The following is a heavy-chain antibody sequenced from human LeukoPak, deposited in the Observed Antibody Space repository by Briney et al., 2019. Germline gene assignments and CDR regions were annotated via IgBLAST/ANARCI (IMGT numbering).Heavy chain of an antibody. CDR2: IYYSGST. CDR1: GGSISSSSYY. J-gene: IGHJ4*02. Sequence: DPSETLSLTCTVSGGSISSSSYYWGWIRQPPGKGLEWIGSIYYSGSTYYNPSLKSRVTISVDTSKNQLSLKLSSVTAADTAVYYCGTVTKKYYFDYWGQGTLVTVSS. CDR3: GTVTKKYYFDY. D-gene: IGHD4-17*01. V-gene: IGHV4-39*07.